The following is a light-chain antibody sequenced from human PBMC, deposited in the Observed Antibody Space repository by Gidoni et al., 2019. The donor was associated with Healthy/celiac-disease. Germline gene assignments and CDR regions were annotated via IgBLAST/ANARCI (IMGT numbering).Light chain of an antibody. V-gene: IGKV3-11*01. CDR2: DAS. CDR1: QSVSSY. CDR3: QQRSNWPPFT. Sequence: EIVLTQSPATLSLSPGERATLSCRASQSVSSYLAWYQQKPGQAPRLLIYDASNRATGIPARLSGSGSGTDCTLTISSLEPEDFAVYYCQQRSNWPPFTFGPGTKVDIK. J-gene: IGKJ3*01.